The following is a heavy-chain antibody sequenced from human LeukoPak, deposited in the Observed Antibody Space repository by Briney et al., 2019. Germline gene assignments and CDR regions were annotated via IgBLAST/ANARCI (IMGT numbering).Heavy chain of an antibody. CDR1: GGSISSYY. V-gene: IGHV4-4*07. CDR3: ARDIKGRWFGEDPPSNWFDP. D-gene: IGHD3-10*01. Sequence: PSETLSLTCTVSGGSISSYYWSWIRQPAGKGLEWIGRIYTSGSTNYNPSLKSRVTMSVDTSKNQFSLKLSSVTAADTAVYYCARDIKGRWFGEDPPSNWFDPWGQGTLVTVSS. J-gene: IGHJ5*02. CDR2: IYTSGST.